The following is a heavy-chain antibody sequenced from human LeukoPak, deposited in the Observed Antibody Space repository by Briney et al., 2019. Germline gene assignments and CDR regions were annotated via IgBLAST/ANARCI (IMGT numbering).Heavy chain of an antibody. J-gene: IGHJ4*02. CDR1: GGTFSSYA. D-gene: IGHD3-22*01. V-gene: IGHV1-69*06. CDR2: IIPIFGTA. Sequence: SVKVSCKASGGTFSSYAISWVRQAPGQGLEWMGGIIPIFGTANYAQKFQGRVTITADKSTSTAYMELSSLRSEDTAVYYCAKPGYDSSGYYARSFDYWGQGTLVTVSS. CDR3: AKPGYDSSGYYARSFDY.